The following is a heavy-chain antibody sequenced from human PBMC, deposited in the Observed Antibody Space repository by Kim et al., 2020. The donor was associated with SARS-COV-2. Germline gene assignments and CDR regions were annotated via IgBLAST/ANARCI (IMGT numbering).Heavy chain of an antibody. CDR3: ARVNFYGSGSYRVDY. V-gene: IGHV4-31*01. CDR1: GASIDSGGYY. J-gene: IGHJ4*02. D-gene: IGHD3-10*01. CDR2: IYYNGNT. Sequence: SETMSLTCTVSGASIDSGGYYWTWIRQHPGKGLEWVGYIYYNGNTHYNPFLQSQVTISVDTSKNHFSLKLKSVTAADTAVYYCARVNFYGSGSYRVDYWGQGTLVTVSS.